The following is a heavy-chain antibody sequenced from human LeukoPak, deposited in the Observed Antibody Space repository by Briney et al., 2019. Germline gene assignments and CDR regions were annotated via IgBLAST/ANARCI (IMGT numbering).Heavy chain of an antibody. CDR1: GGSISSSSYY. CDR3: ARCMGYYDILTGFRPYYFDY. J-gene: IGHJ4*02. CDR2: IYYSGST. V-gene: IGHV4-39*07. D-gene: IGHD3-9*01. Sequence: SETLSLTCTVSGGSISSSSYYWGWIRQPPGKGLEWIGSIYYSGSTYYNPSLKSRDTISVDTSKNQFSLKLSSVTAADTAVYYCARCMGYYDILTGFRPYYFDYWGQGTLVTVSS.